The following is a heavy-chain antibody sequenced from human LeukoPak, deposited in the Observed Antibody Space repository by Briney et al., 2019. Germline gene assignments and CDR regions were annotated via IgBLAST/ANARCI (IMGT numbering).Heavy chain of an antibody. J-gene: IGHJ4*02. D-gene: IGHD6-13*01. CDR3: ARVLNSSSWYDY. Sequence: PSQTLSLTCTVSGGSISSGGYYWSWIRQPPGKGLEWIGYIYHSGSTYYNPSLKSRVTISVDRSKNQFSLKLSSVTAADTAVYYCARVLNSSSWYDYWGQGTLVTVSS. V-gene: IGHV4-30-2*01. CDR2: IYHSGST. CDR1: GGSISSGGYY.